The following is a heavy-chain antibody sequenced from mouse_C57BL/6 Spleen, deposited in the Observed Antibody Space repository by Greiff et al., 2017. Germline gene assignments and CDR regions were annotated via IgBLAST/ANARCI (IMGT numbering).Heavy chain of an antibody. CDR3: AREGTAQATWAMDY. CDR1: GFTFSSYA. V-gene: IGHV5-4*01. J-gene: IGHJ4*01. Sequence: EVQLVESGGGLVKPGGSLKLSCAASGFTFSSYAMSWVRQTPEKRLEWVATISDGGSYTYYPDNVKGRFTISRDNAKNNLYLQMSHLKSEDTAMYYCAREGTAQATWAMDYWGQGTSVTVSS. CDR2: ISDGGSYT. D-gene: IGHD3-2*02.